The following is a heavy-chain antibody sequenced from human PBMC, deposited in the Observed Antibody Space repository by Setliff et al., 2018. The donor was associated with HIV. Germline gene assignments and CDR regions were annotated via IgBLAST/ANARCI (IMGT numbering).Heavy chain of an antibody. CDR3: ASSITVAAGRSHYYYAMDD. D-gene: IGHD1-20*01. CDR2: IHPGDSNT. V-gene: IGHV5-51*01. Sequence: GASLTISCKGSGYSFTSYWIGWVRQMPGKGLGWMGIIHPGDSNTRYSPSFHGQVTISADKSISTAYLQWSSLKASDTAMYYCASSITVAAGRSHYYYAMDDWGHGTTVTVSS. J-gene: IGHJ6*02. CDR1: GYSFTSYW.